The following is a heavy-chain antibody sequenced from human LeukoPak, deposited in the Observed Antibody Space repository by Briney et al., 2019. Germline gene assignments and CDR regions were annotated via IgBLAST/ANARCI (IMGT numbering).Heavy chain of an antibody. V-gene: IGHV3-74*01. CDR2: IESDGSI. CDR1: EFIFSNYW. D-gene: IGHD6-19*01. CDR3: AKSLAVAGYYYGMDV. J-gene: IGHJ6*02. Sequence: PGGPLRLSCAASEFIFSNYWMHWIRQAPGNGLVWVSRIESDGSISYADSVKGRFTISRDNAKNTVYLQMNSLRAEDTAVYYCAKSLAVAGYYYGMDVWGQGTTVTVSS.